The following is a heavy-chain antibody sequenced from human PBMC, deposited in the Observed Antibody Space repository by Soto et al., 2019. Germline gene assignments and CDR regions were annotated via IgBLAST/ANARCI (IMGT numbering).Heavy chain of an antibody. CDR3: ARDKVVLMVYATAYYLDY. CDR2: IIPIFGTA. Sequence: GASVKVSCKASGGTFSSYAISWVRQAPGQGLEWMGGIIPIFGTANYAQKFQGRVTITADESTSTAYMELSSLRSEDTAVYYCARDKVVLMVYATAYYLDYWGQGTLVTVSS. D-gene: IGHD2-8*01. J-gene: IGHJ4*02. CDR1: GGTFSSYA. V-gene: IGHV1-69*13.